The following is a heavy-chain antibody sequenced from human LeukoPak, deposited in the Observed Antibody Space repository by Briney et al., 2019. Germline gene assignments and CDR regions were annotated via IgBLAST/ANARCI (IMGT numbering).Heavy chain of an antibody. CDR3: ARGIPAEYYYDSSGYYLTLGY. D-gene: IGHD3-22*01. CDR1: GYTFTSYY. V-gene: IGHV1-46*01. J-gene: IGHJ4*02. CDR2: INPSGGST. Sequence: ASVKVSCKASGYTFTSYYMHWVRQAPGQGLEWMGIINPSGGSTSYAQKFQGRVTMTRDTSTSTVYMELSSLRSEDTAVYYCARGIPAEYYYDSSGYYLTLGYWGQGTLVTVSS.